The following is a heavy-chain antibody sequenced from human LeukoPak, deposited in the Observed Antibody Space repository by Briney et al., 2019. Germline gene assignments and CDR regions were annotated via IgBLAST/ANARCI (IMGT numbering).Heavy chain of an antibody. V-gene: IGHV4-4*07. CDR2: IYTSGST. CDR1: GGSISSYY. D-gene: IGHD3-10*01. CDR3: TRGVSLYGSWSYYFDN. Sequence: KPSETLSLTCTVSGGSISSYYWSWIRQPAGKGLEWIGRIYTSGSTNYNPSLKSRVTMSIDTSKNQFTLKMSSVTAADTAVYYCTRGVSLYGSWSYYFDNWGQGTLVTVSS. J-gene: IGHJ4*02.